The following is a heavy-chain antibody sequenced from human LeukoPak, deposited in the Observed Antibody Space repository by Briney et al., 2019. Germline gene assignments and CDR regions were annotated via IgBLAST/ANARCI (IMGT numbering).Heavy chain of an antibody. V-gene: IGHV4-39*07. CDR1: GGSISSSSYY. CDR3: AREIHPLYYYDSSGYYEGSDY. D-gene: IGHD3-22*01. J-gene: IGHJ4*02. CDR2: IYYSGST. Sequence: SETLSLTCTVSGGSISSSSYYWGWIRQPPGKGLEWIGSIYYSGSTYYNPSLKSRVTISVDTSKNQFSLKLSSVTAADTAVYYCAREIHPLYYYDSSGYYEGSDYWGQGTLVTVSS.